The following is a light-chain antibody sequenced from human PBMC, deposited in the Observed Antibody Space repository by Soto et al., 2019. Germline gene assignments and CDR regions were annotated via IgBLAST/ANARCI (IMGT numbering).Light chain of an antibody. V-gene: IGLV2-14*01. Sequence: QSALTQPASVSGSPGQSITISCTGTSSDDGGYNYVSWYQQHPDKAPKLMIYEVSNRPSGVSNRFSGSKSGNTASLTISGLQAEDEADYYCSSYTSSSTPYVFGTGTKLTVL. J-gene: IGLJ1*01. CDR3: SSYTSSSTPYV. CDR2: EVS. CDR1: SSDDGGYNY.